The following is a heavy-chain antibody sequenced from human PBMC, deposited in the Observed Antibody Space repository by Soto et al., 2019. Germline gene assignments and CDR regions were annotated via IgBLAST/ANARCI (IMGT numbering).Heavy chain of an antibody. CDR2: IHSSGNT. CDR1: GGSINNFF. CDR3: ARNSGWYRHDY. Sequence: PSETLSLTCTVSGGSINNFFWSLIRQPPGKGLEWIGYIHSSGNTNYNPSLRGRLTISLDASRNQISVKLTSVTTADTAVYYCARNSGWYRHDYWGQGAKVTVSS. D-gene: IGHD6-19*01. J-gene: IGHJ4*02. V-gene: IGHV4-59*01.